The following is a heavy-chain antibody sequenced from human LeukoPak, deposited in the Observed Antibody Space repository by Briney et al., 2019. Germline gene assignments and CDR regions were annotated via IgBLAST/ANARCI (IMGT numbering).Heavy chain of an antibody. CDR1: GYTFTGYY. Sequence: ASVKVSCKASGYTFTGYYMHWVRQAPGQGLEWMGWINPNSGGTNYAQKLQGRVTMTTDTSTSTAYMELRSLRFDDTAVYYCARDLYYDSSGLDYWGQGTLVTVSS. D-gene: IGHD3-22*01. CDR3: ARDLYYDSSGLDY. CDR2: INPNSGGT. V-gene: IGHV1-2*02. J-gene: IGHJ4*02.